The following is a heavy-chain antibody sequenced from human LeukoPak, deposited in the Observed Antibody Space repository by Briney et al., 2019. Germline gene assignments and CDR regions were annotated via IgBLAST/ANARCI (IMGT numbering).Heavy chain of an antibody. Sequence: GGSLRLSCAASGFTFSSYSMNWVRQAPGKGLEWVSSISSSSSYIYYADSVKGRFTIFRDNAKNSLYLQMNSLRAEDTAVYYCARDGLVATGALDYWGQGTLVTVSS. CDR1: GFTFSSYS. CDR3: ARDGLVATGALDY. CDR2: ISSSSSYI. J-gene: IGHJ4*02. V-gene: IGHV3-21*01. D-gene: IGHD5-12*01.